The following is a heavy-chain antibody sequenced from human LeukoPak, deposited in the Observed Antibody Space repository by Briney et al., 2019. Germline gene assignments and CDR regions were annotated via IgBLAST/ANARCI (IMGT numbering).Heavy chain of an antibody. CDR3: ARDGGRWLQPDFDY. CDR2: ISSSSSYI. J-gene: IGHJ4*02. D-gene: IGHD5-24*01. V-gene: IGHV3-21*01. CDR1: GFTFSSYE. Sequence: GGSLRLSCAASGFTFSSYEMNWVRQAPGKGLEWVSSISSSSSYIYYADSVKGRFTISRDNAKNSLYLQMNSLRAEETAVYYCARDGGRWLQPDFDYWGQGTLVTVSS.